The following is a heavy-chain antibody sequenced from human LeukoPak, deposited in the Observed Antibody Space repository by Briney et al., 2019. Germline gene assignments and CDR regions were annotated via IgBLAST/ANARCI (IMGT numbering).Heavy chain of an antibody. Sequence: GGSLRLSCAASGFTFSDYYMSWIRQAPGKGLEWVSYISSSGSTIYYADSVKGRFTISRDNAKNSLFLQMNSLRAEDTAFYYCARNYGSGSYYKELDYWGQGTLVTVSS. CDR1: GFTFSDYY. J-gene: IGHJ4*02. CDR2: ISSSGSTI. D-gene: IGHD3-10*01. V-gene: IGHV3-11*01. CDR3: ARNYGSGSYYKELDY.